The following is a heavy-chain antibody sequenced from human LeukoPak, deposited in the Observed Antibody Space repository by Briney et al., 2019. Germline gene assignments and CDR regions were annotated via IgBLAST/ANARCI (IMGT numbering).Heavy chain of an antibody. V-gene: IGHV3-11*01. CDR1: GFTFSDYY. D-gene: IGHD3-22*01. CDR2: ISSSGSTI. Sequence: PGGSLSLSYAACGFTFSDYYMSWIRQAPGKGLEWVSYISSSGSTIYYADSVKGRFTISRDNAKNSLYLQMNSLRAEDTAVYYCARVYDRSGYWAFDIWGQGTMVTVSS. J-gene: IGHJ3*02. CDR3: ARVYDRSGYWAFDI.